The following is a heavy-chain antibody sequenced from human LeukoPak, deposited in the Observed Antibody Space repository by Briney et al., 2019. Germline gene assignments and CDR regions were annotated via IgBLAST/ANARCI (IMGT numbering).Heavy chain of an antibody. V-gene: IGHV3-74*01. D-gene: IGHD5-24*01. J-gene: IGHJ4*02. Sequence: PGGSLRLSCAASGFTFSSYWMHWVRQAPGKGLVWVSRIKSDGSSTSYADSVKGRFTISRDNAKNTLYLQMNSLRAEDTAVYYCARARWYSCDYWGQGTLVTVSS. CDR2: IKSDGSST. CDR3: ARARWYSCDY. CDR1: GFTFSSYW.